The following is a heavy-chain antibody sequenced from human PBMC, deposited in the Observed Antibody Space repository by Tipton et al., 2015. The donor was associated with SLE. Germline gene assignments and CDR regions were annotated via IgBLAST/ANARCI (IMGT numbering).Heavy chain of an antibody. V-gene: IGHV4-59*02. CDR3: ARDLSGGHYDL. CDR2: LYYSGNT. J-gene: IGHJ2*01. CDR1: GGSVNNYY. Sequence: TLSLTCTVSGGSVNNYYWSWIRLPPGKGLEWIGYLYYSGNTNYNPSLKSRVTVSIDTSKNQFSLNLSSVTAADTAVYYCARDLSGGHYDLWGRGTPVTVSS. D-gene: IGHD3-3*01.